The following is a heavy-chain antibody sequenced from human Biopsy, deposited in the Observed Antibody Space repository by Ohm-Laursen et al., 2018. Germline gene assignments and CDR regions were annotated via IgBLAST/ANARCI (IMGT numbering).Heavy chain of an antibody. CDR1: GASVRSHF. Sequence: GTLSLTCTLSGASVRSHFLTWIRQPPGKALEWIGYIYFTGRTSYNPSLKSRVTTSVNTSKKQFSLRLSSVTAADTAVYYCARDLPSSYYYAMDVWGQGTTVTVSS. V-gene: IGHV4-59*02. CDR2: IYFTGRT. CDR3: ARDLPSSYYYAMDV. J-gene: IGHJ6*02.